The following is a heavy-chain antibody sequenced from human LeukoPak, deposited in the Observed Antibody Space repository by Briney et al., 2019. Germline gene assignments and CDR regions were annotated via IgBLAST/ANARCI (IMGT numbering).Heavy chain of an antibody. J-gene: IGHJ6*02. V-gene: IGHV4-39*01. D-gene: IGHD3-10*01. CDR2: IYYSGST. Sequence: PSETPSLSCALSGGSTSRRTYYWRWIRQPPGKGLEWIGSIYYSGSTYYNPSLKSRVTISVDTSKDQFSLKLSSVTAADTAVYCWARVQRLGECMHGWGRGATVTVSS. CDR1: GGSTSRRTYY. CDR3: ARVQRLGECMHG.